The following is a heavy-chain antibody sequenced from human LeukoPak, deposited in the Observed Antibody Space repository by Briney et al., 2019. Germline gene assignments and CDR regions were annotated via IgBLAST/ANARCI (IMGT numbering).Heavy chain of an antibody. D-gene: IGHD3-10*01. J-gene: IGHJ4*02. V-gene: IGHV4-59*12. Sequence: SETLSLTCTVSGGSISSYYWSWIRQPPGKGLEWIGYIHYSGSTNYNPSLKSRLTISVETSKNQFSLKLRSVTAADTAVYYCASLGPYYYGSGSSATQYYFDYWGQGTLVTVSS. CDR3: ASLGPYYYGSGSSATQYYFDY. CDR2: IHYSGST. CDR1: GGSISSYY.